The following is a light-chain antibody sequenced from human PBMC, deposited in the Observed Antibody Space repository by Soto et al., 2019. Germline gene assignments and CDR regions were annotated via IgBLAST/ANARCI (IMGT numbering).Light chain of an antibody. CDR3: QQYNNPTPRT. V-gene: IGKV3-15*01. CDR1: QSVGSN. CDR2: GAS. J-gene: IGKJ1*01. Sequence: EIVMTQSTATLSVSPGERATLSCRASQSVGSNLAWYQQKPGQAPRLLMYGASTRATGIPARFSGTGSGAEFTLTISSLQSEDCAVYYCQQYNNPTPRTFGQGTKVEIK.